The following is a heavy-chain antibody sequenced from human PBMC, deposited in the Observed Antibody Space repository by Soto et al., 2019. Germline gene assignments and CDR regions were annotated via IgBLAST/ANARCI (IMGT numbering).Heavy chain of an antibody. CDR1: GFTFSDHY. D-gene: IGHD3-10*01. CDR2: TRSKANSYTT. J-gene: IGHJ4*02. CDR3: ARVGSSGSYTSDY. Sequence: PGGSLRLSCAASGFTFSDHYMDWVRQAPGKGLEWVGRTRSKANSYTTEYAASVKGRFTISRDDSENSLYLQMNSLKTEDTAVYYCARVGSSGSYTSDYWGQGTLVTVSS. V-gene: IGHV3-72*01.